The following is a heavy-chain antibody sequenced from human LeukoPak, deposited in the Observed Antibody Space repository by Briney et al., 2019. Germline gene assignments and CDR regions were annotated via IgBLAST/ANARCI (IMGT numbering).Heavy chain of an antibody. V-gene: IGHV1-2*02. CDR3: ARSTIVGATTAPYYLDY. CDR2: INPNSGGT. Sequence: ASVKVSCKASGYTFTGYYMHWVRQAPGQGLEWMGWINPNSGGTNYAQKFQGRVTMTRDTSISTAYMELSRLRSDDTAVYYCARSTIVGATTAPYYLDYWGQGTLVTVSS. CDR1: GYTFTGYY. J-gene: IGHJ4*02. D-gene: IGHD1-26*01.